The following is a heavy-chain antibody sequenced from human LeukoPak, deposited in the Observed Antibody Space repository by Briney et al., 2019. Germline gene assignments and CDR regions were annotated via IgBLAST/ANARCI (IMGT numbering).Heavy chain of an antibody. J-gene: IGHJ4*02. CDR1: GGSISSYY. D-gene: IGHD6-13*01. CDR2: IYYSGST. Sequence: SETLSLTCTVSGGSISSYYWSWIRQPPGKGLEWIGYIYYSGSTNYNPSLKSRVTISVDTSKNQFSLKLSSVTAADTAVYYCAGSSGWYDWVDYWGQGTLVTVSS. CDR3: AGSSGWYDWVDY. V-gene: IGHV4-59*08.